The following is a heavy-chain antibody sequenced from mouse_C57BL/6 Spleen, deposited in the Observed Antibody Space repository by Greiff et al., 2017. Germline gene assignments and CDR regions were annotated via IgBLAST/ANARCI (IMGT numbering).Heavy chain of an antibody. CDR2: IHPNSGST. D-gene: IGHD2-1*01. Sequence: QVQLQQPGAELVKPGGSLKLSCKASGFTFTSYWMHWVQQRPGQGLEWIGMIHPNSGSTNYNEKFKSKATLTVDNASSTTYMQLSSLTSEDTAVYYCARETSTMVTTELAYWGQGTLVTVSA. CDR1: GFTFTSYW. CDR3: ARETSTMVTTELAY. J-gene: IGHJ3*01. V-gene: IGHV1-64*01.